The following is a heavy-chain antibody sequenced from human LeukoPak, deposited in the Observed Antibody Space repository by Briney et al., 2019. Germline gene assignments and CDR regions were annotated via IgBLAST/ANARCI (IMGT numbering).Heavy chain of an antibody. Sequence: GGSLRLSCAASGFTFSSYGIHWVRQAPGKGLEWVAIISYDGSNKYYADSAKGRFTISRDNSKNTLYLQMNSLKPEDTAVYYCAKDLVNYYDSGGPLDYWGQGTLVTVSS. CDR3: AKDLVNYYDSGGPLDY. J-gene: IGHJ4*02. CDR2: ISYDGSNK. CDR1: GFTFSSYG. D-gene: IGHD3-22*01. V-gene: IGHV3-30*18.